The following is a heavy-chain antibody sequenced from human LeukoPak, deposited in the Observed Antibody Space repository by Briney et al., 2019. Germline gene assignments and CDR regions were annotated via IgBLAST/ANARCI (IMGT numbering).Heavy chain of an antibody. Sequence: SVKVSCKASGGSGGSFSNHGINWVRQAPGHGLEWMGRIILIFGSANYAQKFQGRVTISADESTSTAYMELNSLRPDDTAVYYCARDLSYYGSLRYNWFDPWGQGTLVTVSS. D-gene: IGHD3-10*01. CDR3: ARDLSYYGSLRYNWFDP. V-gene: IGHV1-69*13. J-gene: IGHJ5*02. CDR1: GGSGGSFSNHG. CDR2: IILIFGSA.